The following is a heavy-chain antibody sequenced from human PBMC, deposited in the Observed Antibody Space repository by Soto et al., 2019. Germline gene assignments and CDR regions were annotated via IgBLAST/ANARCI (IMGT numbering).Heavy chain of an antibody. CDR1: GYTFTSFD. CDR2: MNPASGNS. J-gene: IGHJ4*02. V-gene: IGHV1-8*01. Sequence: ASVKVSCKASGYTFTSFDINWVLQATGQGLERMGWMNPASGNSGSAEHFQGRVTMTRDTAAGTVYMELSSLTSEDTAVYYCARDDSGFSGSHYIDYFNYWGQGALVTVYS. CDR3: ARDDSGFSGSHYIDYFNY. D-gene: IGHD1-26*01.